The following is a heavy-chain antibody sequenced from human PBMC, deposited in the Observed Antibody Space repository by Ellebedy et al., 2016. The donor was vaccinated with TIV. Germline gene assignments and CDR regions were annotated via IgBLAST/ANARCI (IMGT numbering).Heavy chain of an antibody. J-gene: IGHJ4*02. CDR1: GFTFSSYA. CDR2: ISGSGGST. V-gene: IGHV3-23*01. Sequence: GESLKISCAASGFTFSSYAMSWVRQAPGKGLEWVSAISGSGGSTYYADSVKGRFTISRDNSKNTLYLQMNSLRAEDTAVYYCAKDRVPDGLWNFDFWGQGTLVTVSS. D-gene: IGHD1-1*01. CDR3: AKDRVPDGLWNFDF.